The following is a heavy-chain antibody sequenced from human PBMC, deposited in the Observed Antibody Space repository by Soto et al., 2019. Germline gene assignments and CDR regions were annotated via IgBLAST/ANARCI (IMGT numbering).Heavy chain of an antibody. CDR3: ARDRGWSLFDY. Sequence: PGGSLRLSCTASGFTFSTYWMYWVRQAPGKGLVWVSRTNSDGSDTSYADSMKGRFTISRDNAKNTLYLQMNSLRAEDTAVYYCARDRGWSLFDYWGQGTLVTVSS. V-gene: IGHV3-74*01. J-gene: IGHJ4*02. D-gene: IGHD6-19*01. CDR2: TNSDGSDT. CDR1: GFTFSTYW.